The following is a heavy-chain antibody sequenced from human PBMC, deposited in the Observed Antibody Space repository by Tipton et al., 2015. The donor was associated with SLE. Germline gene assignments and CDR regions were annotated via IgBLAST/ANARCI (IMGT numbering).Heavy chain of an antibody. D-gene: IGHD7-27*01. J-gene: IGHJ4*02. CDR2: ISYSGAT. V-gene: IGHV4-39*07. CDR3: ARLTPWGYDY. CDR1: GDTIDGNTYF. Sequence: TLSLTCTVSGDTIDGNTYFWDWIRQPPGKGLMLIGSISYSGATSYNPSLKSRVTISVDTSKNPFSLSLISVTAADTAVYYCARLTPWGYDYWGPGMLVTVSS.